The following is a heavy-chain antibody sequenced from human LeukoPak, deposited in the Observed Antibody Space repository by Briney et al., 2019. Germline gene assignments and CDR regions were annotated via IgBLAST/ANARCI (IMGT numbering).Heavy chain of an antibody. Sequence: GGSLRLSCSASGFTFGSYAMHWVRQAPGKGLECVSAISSNGGSTYYADSVKGRFTISRDNSKNTLYLQMSSLRAEDTAVYYCVTGGLWFGEFYFGYWGQGTLVTVSS. V-gene: IGHV3-64D*09. D-gene: IGHD3-10*01. CDR3: VTGGLWFGEFYFGY. CDR1: GFTFGSYA. CDR2: ISSNGGST. J-gene: IGHJ4*02.